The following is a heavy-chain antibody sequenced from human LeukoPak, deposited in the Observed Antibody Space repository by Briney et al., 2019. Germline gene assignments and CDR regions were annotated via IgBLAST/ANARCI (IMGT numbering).Heavy chain of an antibody. CDR1: VVTFSVNW. D-gene: IGHD5-12*01. J-gene: IGHJ6*02. CDR2: SYSEASIT. Sequence: GGALRLSCADSVVTFSVNWTHRVRETPGEGLGWGSRSYSEASITNSAYSVKGGVTISSDKTKNTLYLRIKSATAENTAVCYSARVPGYSGYFYGMDVWGQGTTVTVSS. CDR3: ARVPGYSGYFYGMDV. V-gene: IGHV3-74*01.